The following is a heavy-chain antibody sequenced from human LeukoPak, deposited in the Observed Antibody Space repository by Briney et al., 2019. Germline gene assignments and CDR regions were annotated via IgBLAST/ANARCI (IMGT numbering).Heavy chain of an antibody. D-gene: IGHD3-10*01. CDR1: GFTFSSYA. CDR2: ISGSGGST. CDR3: AKMGIDTYYYGSGIDY. V-gene: IGHV3-23*01. Sequence: GGSLRLACAASGFTFSSYAMSWVRQAPWKGLEWVSAISGSGGSTYYADSVKGRFTISRDNSENTLYLQMNSLRAEDTAVYYCAKMGIDTYYYGSGIDYWGQGTLVTVSS. J-gene: IGHJ4*02.